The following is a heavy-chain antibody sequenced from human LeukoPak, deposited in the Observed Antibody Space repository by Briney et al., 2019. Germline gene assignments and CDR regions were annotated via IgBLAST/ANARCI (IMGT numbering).Heavy chain of an antibody. D-gene: IGHD5-12*01. CDR1: GGSISSYY. CDR3: ARQFGYSGYGD. CDR2: IYTSGST. Sequence: TSETLSLTCTVSGGSISSYYWSRIRQPPGKGLEWIGYIYTSGSTNYNPSLKSRVTISVDTSKNQFSLKLSSVTAADTAVYYCARQFGYSGYGDWGQGTLVTVSS. J-gene: IGHJ4*02. V-gene: IGHV4-4*09.